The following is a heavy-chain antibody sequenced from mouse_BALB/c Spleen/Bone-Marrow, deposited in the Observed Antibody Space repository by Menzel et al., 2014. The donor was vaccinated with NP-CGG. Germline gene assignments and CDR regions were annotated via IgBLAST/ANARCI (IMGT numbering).Heavy chain of an antibody. V-gene: IGHV2-9*02. CDR1: GFSLTSYG. CDR2: IWAGGST. J-gene: IGHJ4*01. Sequence: VQGVESGPGLVAPSQSLSITCTVSGFSLTSYGVHWVRQPPGKGLEWLGVIWAGGSTNYNSALMSRLSISKDKSKSQVFLKMNSLQTDDTAMYYCARESTMITSMDYWGQGTSVTVSS. D-gene: IGHD2-4*01. CDR3: ARESTMITSMDY.